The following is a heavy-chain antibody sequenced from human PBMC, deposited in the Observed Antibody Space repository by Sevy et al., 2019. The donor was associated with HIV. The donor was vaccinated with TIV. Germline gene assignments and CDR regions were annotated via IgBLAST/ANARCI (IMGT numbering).Heavy chain of an antibody. D-gene: IGHD2-15*01. V-gene: IGHV4-31*03. J-gene: IGHJ6*02. Sequence: SETLSLTCTVSGGSISSGGYYWSWIRQHPGKGLEWIGYIYYSGSTYYKPSLKSRVTISVDTSKNQFSLKLSSVTAADTAVYYCARYRVEGGYCSGGSCSPWYYYGMDVWGQGTTVTVSS. CDR1: GGSISSGGYY. CDR2: IYYSGST. CDR3: ARYRVEGGYCSGGSCSPWYYYGMDV.